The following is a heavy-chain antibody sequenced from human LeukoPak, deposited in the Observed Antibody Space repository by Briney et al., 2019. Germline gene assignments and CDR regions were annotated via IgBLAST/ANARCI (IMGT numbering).Heavy chain of an antibody. J-gene: IGHJ4*02. CDR3: ARLLYSGYETFDY. D-gene: IGHD5-12*01. CDR1: GYTFTGYY. V-gene: IGHV1-18*04. CDR2: ISAYNGNT. Sequence: ASVKVSCKTSGYTFTGYYLFWVRQAPGQGLEWMGWISAYNGNTNYAQKLQGRVTMTTDTSTSTAYMELRSLRSDDTAVYYCARLLYSGYETFDYWGQGTLVTVS.